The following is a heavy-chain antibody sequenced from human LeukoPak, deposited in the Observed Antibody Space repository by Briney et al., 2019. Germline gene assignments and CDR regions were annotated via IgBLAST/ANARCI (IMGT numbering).Heavy chain of an antibody. Sequence: SGTLSLTCTVSGGSISSSSYYWGWIRQPPGKGLEWIGSMSYSGSNYYNPSLKSRVTISVDTSKNQFSLKLSSVTAADTAVYYCARRRGSGRVDYWGQGTLVTVSS. CDR2: MSYSGSN. J-gene: IGHJ4*02. CDR3: ARRRGSGRVDY. V-gene: IGHV4-39*01. CDR1: GGSISSSSYY. D-gene: IGHD3-10*01.